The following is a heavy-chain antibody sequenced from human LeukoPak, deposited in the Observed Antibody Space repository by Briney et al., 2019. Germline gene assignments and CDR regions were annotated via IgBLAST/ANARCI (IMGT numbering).Heavy chain of an antibody. Sequence: GGPLRLSCAASGFISTNAWMSWVRQAPGKGLEWVGRIKSKTDGGATDFAAPVKGRFTISRDDSKNTLYLQMNSLKIEDTAVYYCTTEYRDSSGWYGAFDIWGQGTMVTVSS. CDR2: IKSKTDGGAT. J-gene: IGHJ3*02. CDR1: GFISTNAW. D-gene: IGHD6-19*01. CDR3: TTEYRDSSGWYGAFDI. V-gene: IGHV3-15*01.